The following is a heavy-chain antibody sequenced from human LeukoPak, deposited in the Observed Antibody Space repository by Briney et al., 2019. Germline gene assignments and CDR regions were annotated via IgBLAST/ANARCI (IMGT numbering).Heavy chain of an antibody. CDR3: ARAIVAVTIPNGAFDI. CDR2: IIPIFGTA. CDR1: GGTFSGSA. V-gene: IGHV1-69*13. D-gene: IGHD4-11*01. J-gene: IGHJ3*02. Sequence: SVKVSCKASGGTFSGSAISWVRQAPGQGLEWMGGIIPIFGTANYAQKFQDRVTITADESTSTAYMELNSLRSEDSAVYYCARAIVAVTIPNGAFDIWGQGTMVTVSS.